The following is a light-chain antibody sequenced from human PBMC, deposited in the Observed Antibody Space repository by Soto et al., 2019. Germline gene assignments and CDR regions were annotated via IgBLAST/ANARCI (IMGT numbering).Light chain of an antibody. J-gene: IGKJ1*01. CDR3: QQYKDWPWT. CDR2: GAS. CDR1: QTVYSN. V-gene: IGKV3-15*01. Sequence: EIVMTQSPATLSVSPGERATLSCRASQTVYSNLAWYQQKTGQAPTLLIYGASTRATGIPARFSGSGSGTEFTLTVSSLQSEDFAVYYCQQYKDWPWTFGQGNKVEIK.